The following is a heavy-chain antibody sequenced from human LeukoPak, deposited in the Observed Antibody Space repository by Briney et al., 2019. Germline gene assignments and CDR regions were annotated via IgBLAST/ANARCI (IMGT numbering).Heavy chain of an antibody. D-gene: IGHD6-19*01. J-gene: IGHJ4*02. CDR1: GGSISSYY. CDR3: ARERGAGPFDY. Sequence: PSETLSLTCTVSGGSISSYYWSWIRQPPGKGLEWIGYIYYSGSTNYNPSLKSRVTISVDTSKNQFSLKLSSVTAADAAVYYCARERGAGPFDYWGQGTQVTVSS. CDR2: IYYSGST. V-gene: IGHV4-59*01.